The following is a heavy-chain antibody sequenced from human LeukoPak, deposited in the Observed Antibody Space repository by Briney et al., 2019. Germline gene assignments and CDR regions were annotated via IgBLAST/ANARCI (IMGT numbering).Heavy chain of an antibody. D-gene: IGHD6-19*01. V-gene: IGHV4-4*07. J-gene: IGHJ2*01. Sequence: SETLSPTCTVSGGSISSYYWSWIRQPAGKGLEWIGRIYTSGSTNYNPSLKSRVTMSVDTSKNQFSLKLSSVTAADTAVYYCARVAPPYVGSSGWYPKTYWYFDLWGRGTLVTVSS. CDR1: GGSISSYY. CDR2: IYTSGST. CDR3: ARVAPPYVGSSGWYPKTYWYFDL.